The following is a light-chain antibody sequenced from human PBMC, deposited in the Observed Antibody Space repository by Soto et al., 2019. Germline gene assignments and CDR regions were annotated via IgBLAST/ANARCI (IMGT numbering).Light chain of an antibody. J-gene: IGKJ1*01. V-gene: IGKV1-5*01. CDR1: QSINTW. CDR3: LQYNTYSLVWT. CDR2: DAS. Sequence: DIQMTQSPSTLSASVGDRVTITCRASQSINTWVAWYQQKPGKAPKLLIYDASSLESGVPSRFSGSGSGTEFPLTISSLQPDDFATYYCLQYNTYSLVWTFGQGTKVEIK.